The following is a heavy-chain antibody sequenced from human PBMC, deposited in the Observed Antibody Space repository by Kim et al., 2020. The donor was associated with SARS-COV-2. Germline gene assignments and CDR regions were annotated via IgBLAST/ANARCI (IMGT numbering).Heavy chain of an antibody. Sequence: SKTLSLTCTVSGGSISSSSYYWGWIRQPPGKGLEWIGSIYYSGSTYYNPSLKSRVTISVDTSKNQFSLKLSSVTAADTAVYYCARVGGSGHNWFDPWGQGTLVTVSS. CDR3: ARVGGSGHNWFDP. CDR2: IYYSGST. J-gene: IGHJ5*02. CDR1: GGSISSSSYY. V-gene: IGHV4-39*07. D-gene: IGHD3-10*01.